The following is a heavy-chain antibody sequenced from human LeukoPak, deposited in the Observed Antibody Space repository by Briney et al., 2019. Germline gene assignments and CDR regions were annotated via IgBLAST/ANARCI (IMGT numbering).Heavy chain of an antibody. Sequence: GASVTVSCKTSGNIFSRDGISWVRQAPGQGLEWMGGIIPRFGKANYPQKFQGRITITADESTSTAYMELSSLRSEDTAVYFCARVQMATTINNFYFDYWGPGTLVTVSS. CDR3: ARVQMATTINNFYFDY. CDR2: IIPRFGKA. V-gene: IGHV1-69*13. D-gene: IGHD5-24*01. CDR1: GNIFSRDG. J-gene: IGHJ4*02.